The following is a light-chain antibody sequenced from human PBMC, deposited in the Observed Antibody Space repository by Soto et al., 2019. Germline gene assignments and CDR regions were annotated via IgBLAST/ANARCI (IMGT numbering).Light chain of an antibody. V-gene: IGKV3-11*01. CDR3: QQRSNWPWT. CDR2: DAS. J-gene: IGKJ1*01. CDR1: QSVRNY. Sequence: EIVLTQATATLPLSPGERATLSCRASQSVRNYLAWYQQKPGQAPRLLIYDASNRATGIPGRFSGSGSGTDLTLTISSLEREDFAVDYCQQRSNWPWTVGQGTKVESK.